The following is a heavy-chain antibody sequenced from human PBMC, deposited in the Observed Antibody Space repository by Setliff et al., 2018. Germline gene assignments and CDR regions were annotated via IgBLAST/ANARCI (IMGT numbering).Heavy chain of an antibody. J-gene: IGHJ4*02. CDR3: ANYQQRGVDY. Sequence: PGGSLRLSCAASGFTFTSYAMNWVRQAPGKGLEWVSAISGSGGSTDYADSVKGRFTISRDNSKNTLYLQMNGLRAEDTAIYYCANYQQRGVDYWGLGTLVTVSS. D-gene: IGHD3-10*01. V-gene: IGHV3-23*01. CDR1: GFTFTSYA. CDR2: ISGSGGST.